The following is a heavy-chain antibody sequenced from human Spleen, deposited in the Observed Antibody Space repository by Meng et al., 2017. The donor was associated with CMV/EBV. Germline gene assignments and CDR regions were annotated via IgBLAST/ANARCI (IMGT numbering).Heavy chain of an antibody. CDR1: GGTFSNYP. CDR2: TIPIIGIA. D-gene: IGHD2-2*02. J-gene: IGHJ6*02. CDR3: ATDAWDCSSTSCYTSYYYNGMDV. Sequence: SVKVSCKASGGTFSNYPISWVRQAPGQGLEWMGGTIPIIGIANYAQKFQGRVTLTADKSTSTAYMELRSLRSEDTAIYYCATDAWDCSSTSCYTSYYYNGMDVWGQGTTVTVS. V-gene: IGHV1-69*10.